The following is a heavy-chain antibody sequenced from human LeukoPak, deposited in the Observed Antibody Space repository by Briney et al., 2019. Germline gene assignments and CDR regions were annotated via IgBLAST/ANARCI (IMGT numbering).Heavy chain of an antibody. CDR2: IYPGNSDI. V-gene: IGHV5-51*01. CDR1: GYSFASYW. D-gene: IGHD2-2*01. CDR3: ARHLSSISSCPNY. J-gene: IGHJ4*02. Sequence: GESLKISCKGSGYSFASYWIAWVRQMRGKGLEWMGGIYPGNSDITYSPSFQGQVTISADKSVSTAYLHWSSLKASDTAIYYCARHLSSISSCPNYWGQGTLVTVSS.